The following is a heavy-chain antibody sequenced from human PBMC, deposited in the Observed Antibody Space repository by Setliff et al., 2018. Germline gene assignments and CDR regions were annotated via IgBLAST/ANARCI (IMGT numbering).Heavy chain of an antibody. J-gene: IGHJ1*01. CDR1: GVSVSDYY. D-gene: IGHD2-21*02. CDR2: IYTSGAT. Sequence: SETLSLTCSVSGVSVSDYYWSWIRQPAGRGLEYIGRIYTSGATNYSPSVRGRVTISVDHLKNQVSLNLKSVTAADTAVYFCAGATGVTYTWYFEHWGQVSLVTVSS. CDR3: AGATGVTYTWYFEH. V-gene: IGHV4-4*07.